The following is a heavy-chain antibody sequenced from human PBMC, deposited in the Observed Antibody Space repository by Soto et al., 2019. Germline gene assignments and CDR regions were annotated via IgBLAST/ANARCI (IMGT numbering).Heavy chain of an antibody. CDR3: ARRYCSRADCYSDS. Sequence: PGESLKISCHGSGYTFFSFWIVWVRQVPGKGLEWVGRIDPGDSSATYSPTFQGHVTISADRSTRSAYLQWRSLRASDTAIYFCARRYCSRADCYSDSWGQGSLV. CDR1: GYTFFSFW. J-gene: IGHJ4*02. V-gene: IGHV5-10-1*01. CDR2: IDPGDSSA. D-gene: IGHD2-2*01.